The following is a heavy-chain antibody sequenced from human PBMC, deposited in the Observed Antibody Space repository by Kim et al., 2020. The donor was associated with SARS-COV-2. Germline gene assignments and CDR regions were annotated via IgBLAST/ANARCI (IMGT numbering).Heavy chain of an antibody. CDR1: GFTFSSYG. D-gene: IGHD6-13*01. V-gene: IGHV3-30*18. CDR2: ISYDGSNK. Sequence: GGSLRLSCAASGFTFSSYGMHWVRQAPGKGLEWVAVISYDGSNKYYADSVKGRFTISRDNSKNTLYLQMNSLRAEDTAVYYCAKDYSYSSSWYYFDYWGQGTLVTVSS. J-gene: IGHJ4*02. CDR3: AKDYSYSSSWYYFDY.